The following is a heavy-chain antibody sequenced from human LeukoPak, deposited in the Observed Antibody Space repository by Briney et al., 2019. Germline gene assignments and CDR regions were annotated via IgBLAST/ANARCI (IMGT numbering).Heavy chain of an antibody. CDR1: GYTFTGYY. V-gene: IGHV1-2*02. CDR2: INPNSSGT. D-gene: IGHD1-26*01. CDR3: ATHLDRLYYSGSYRPDY. J-gene: IGHJ4*02. Sequence: ASVKVSCKASGYTFTGYYMHWVRQAPGQGLEWMGWINPNSSGTNYAQKFQGRVTMTRDTSISTAYMELSRLRSGDTAVYYCATHLDRLYYSGSYRPDYWGQGTLVTVSS.